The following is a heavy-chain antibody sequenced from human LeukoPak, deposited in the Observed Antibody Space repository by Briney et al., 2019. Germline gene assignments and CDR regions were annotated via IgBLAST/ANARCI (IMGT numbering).Heavy chain of an antibody. D-gene: IGHD4/OR15-4a*01. CDR1: RDSISGYS. CDR3: VRGPYGASISKWFDP. J-gene: IGHJ5*02. Sequence: SETLSLTCTVSRDSISGYSWSWIRQSPGGGLGWIGYIYYSGGTAYNPSLRSRVTISVGTSKNQFSLQLRSITTADTAVYYCVRGPYGASISKWFDPWGQGTQVIVSP. CDR2: IYYSGGT. V-gene: IGHV4-59*01.